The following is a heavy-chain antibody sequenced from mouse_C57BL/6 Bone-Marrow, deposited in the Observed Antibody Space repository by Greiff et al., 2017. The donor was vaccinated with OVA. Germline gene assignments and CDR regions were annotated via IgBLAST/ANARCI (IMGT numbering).Heavy chain of an antibody. CDR2: ISYDGSN. V-gene: IGHV3-6*01. Sequence: EVQLQESGPGLVKPSQSLSLTCSVTGYSITSGYYWNWIRQFPGNKLEWMGYISYDGSNNYNPSLKNRISITRDTSKNQFFLKLNSVTTEDTATYYCARLGCSGPLCAMDYWGQGTSVTVSS. J-gene: IGHJ4*01. CDR1: GYSITSGYY. CDR3: ARLGCSGPLCAMDY. D-gene: IGHD6-1*01.